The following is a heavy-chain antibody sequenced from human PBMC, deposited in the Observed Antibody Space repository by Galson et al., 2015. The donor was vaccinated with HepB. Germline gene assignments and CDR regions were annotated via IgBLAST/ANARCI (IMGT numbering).Heavy chain of an antibody. CDR1: GFSFSSYN. CDR2: ISSSSSYI. D-gene: IGHD2-15*01. V-gene: IGHV3-21*04. J-gene: IGHJ4*02. CDR3: ARGGDVVAL. Sequence: SLRLSCAASGFSFSSYNMNWVRQAPGKGLEWVSSISSSSSYIYYADSVKGRFTISRDNAKNSMFLEMNSLRAEDTAVYYCARGGDVVALWGQGTLVTVSS.